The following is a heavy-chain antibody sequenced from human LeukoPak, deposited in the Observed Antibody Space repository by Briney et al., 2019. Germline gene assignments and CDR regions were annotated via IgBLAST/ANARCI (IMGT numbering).Heavy chain of an antibody. D-gene: IGHD2-2*01. CDR3: ARGPHGHRFRARYCISTSCSPAFDY. Sequence: QSPSWASDGGLSSGCYGRWLHQPPKGREWRGGEITHNASTRYNPSLKSRVTISDDKSKNQFSLRLSSVTAADAAVYYGARGPHGHRFRARYCISTSCSPAFDYWGQGTLVTVSS. CDR1: GGLSSGCY. CDR2: ITHNAST. J-gene: IGHJ4*02. V-gene: IGHV4-34*01.